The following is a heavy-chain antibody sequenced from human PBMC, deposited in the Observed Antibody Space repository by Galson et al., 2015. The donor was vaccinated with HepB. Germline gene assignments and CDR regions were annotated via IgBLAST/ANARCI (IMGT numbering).Heavy chain of an antibody. CDR2: IHPSGST. V-gene: IGHV4-31*11. CDR1: GGSIRSVTYY. J-gene: IGHJ5*02. CDR3: ARVPIAPRHWFDP. D-gene: IGHD6-6*01. Sequence: TLSLTCAVSGGSIRSVTYYWSWIRQHPGKGLEYIGYIHPSGSTYYSPSLKSRVTISVDTSKDQFSLELSSVTAADTAVYYRARVPIAPRHWFDPWGQGTQVTVSS.